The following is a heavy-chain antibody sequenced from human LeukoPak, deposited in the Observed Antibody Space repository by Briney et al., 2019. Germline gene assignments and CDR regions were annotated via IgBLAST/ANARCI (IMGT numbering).Heavy chain of an antibody. CDR2: IYHSGST. CDR1: GGSISSGGYS. V-gene: IGHV4-30-2*01. CDR3: ARAGGYGYDRTYFDY. Sequence: SETLSLTCAVSGGSISSGGYSWSWIRQPPGKGLEWIGYIYHSGSTYYNPSLESRVTISVDRSKNQFSLKLSSVTAADTAVYYCARAGGYGYDRTYFDYWGQGTLVTVSS. D-gene: IGHD5-18*01. J-gene: IGHJ4*02.